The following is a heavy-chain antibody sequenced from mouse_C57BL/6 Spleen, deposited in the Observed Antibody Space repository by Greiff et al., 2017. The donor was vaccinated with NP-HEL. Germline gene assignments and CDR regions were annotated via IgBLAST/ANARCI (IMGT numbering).Heavy chain of an antibody. CDR3: ARLGQGITTVVADYAMDY. CDR1: GYTFTSYG. V-gene: IGHV1-81*01. D-gene: IGHD1-1*01. Sequence: QVQLKESGAELARPGASVKLSCKASGYTFTSYGISWVKQRTGQGLEWIGEIYPRSGNTYYNEKFKGKATLTADKSSSTAYMELRSLTSEDSAVYFGARLGQGITTVVADYAMDYWGQGTSVTVSS. J-gene: IGHJ4*01. CDR2: IYPRSGNT.